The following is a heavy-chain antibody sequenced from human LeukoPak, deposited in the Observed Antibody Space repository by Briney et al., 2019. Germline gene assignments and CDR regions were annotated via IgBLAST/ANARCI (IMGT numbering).Heavy chain of an antibody. D-gene: IGHD1-1*01. J-gene: IGHJ3*02. CDR2: TYYRSKWYN. CDR3: AREMAGTCVFDI. CDR1: GDSVSSNSAA. V-gene: IGHV6-1*01. Sequence: SQTLSLTCAISGDSVSSNSAAWNRIRQSPSRGLEWLGRTYYRSKWYNDSVISVKSRITINPDTSKNQFSLHLNSVTPEDTAVYYCAREMAGTCVFDIWGQGTMVTVSP.